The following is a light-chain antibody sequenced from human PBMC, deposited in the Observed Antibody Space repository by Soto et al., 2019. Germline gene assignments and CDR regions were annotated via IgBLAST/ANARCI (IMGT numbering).Light chain of an antibody. V-gene: IGLV1-51*01. Sequence: QSVLTQPPSVSAAPGRKVTISCSGSSSNIENNYVSWYQQLPGTAPKLLIYDNNKRPSGIPDRFSGSKSGTSATLDITGLQTGDEADYYCGTWDAGLNARVFGGGTQLTVL. CDR2: DNN. J-gene: IGLJ7*01. CDR3: GTWDAGLNARV. CDR1: SSNIENNY.